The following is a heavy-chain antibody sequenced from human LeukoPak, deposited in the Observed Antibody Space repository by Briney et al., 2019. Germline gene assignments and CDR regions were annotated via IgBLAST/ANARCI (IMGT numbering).Heavy chain of an antibody. CDR3: ARVWRP. J-gene: IGHJ5*02. CDR1: GITFSNYW. CDR2: IKQDGSEK. Sequence: GGSLRLSCKASGITFSNYWMSWVRQAPGKGLEWVANIKQDGSEKYFVDSVKGRFTISRDNAKNSLYLQMNSLRAEDTAVYYCARVWRPWGQGTLVTVSS. D-gene: IGHD3-10*01. V-gene: IGHV3-7*03.